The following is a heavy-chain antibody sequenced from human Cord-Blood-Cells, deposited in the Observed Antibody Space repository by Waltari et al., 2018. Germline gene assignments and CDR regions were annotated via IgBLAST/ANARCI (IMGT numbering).Heavy chain of an antibody. D-gene: IGHD5-12*01. CDR1: GFTFSGSA. J-gene: IGHJ4*02. CDR3: TRWGRDGYNFDY. V-gene: IGHV3-73*02. Sequence: EVQLVESGGGFAQPGGSLKLSCAASGFTFSGSAMHWVGPASGKGLEWVGRIRSKANSYATAYAASVKGRFTISRDDSKNTAYLQMNSLKTEDTAVYYCTRWGRDGYNFDYWGQGTLVTVSS. CDR2: IRSKANSYAT.